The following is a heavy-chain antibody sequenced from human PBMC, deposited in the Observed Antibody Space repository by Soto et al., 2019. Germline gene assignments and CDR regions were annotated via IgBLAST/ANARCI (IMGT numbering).Heavy chain of an antibody. V-gene: IGHV3-9*01. CDR3: AKSARHYYYYMDV. Sequence: PGGSLRLSCAACGFTFYDYAMHGVRQAPGKGLEWVSGISWNSGSIGYADSVKGRFTISRDNAKNSLYLQMNSLRAEDTALYYCAKSARHYYYYMDVWGKGTTVTVSS. CDR2: ISWNSGSI. D-gene: IGHD6-6*01. CDR1: GFTFYDYA. J-gene: IGHJ6*03.